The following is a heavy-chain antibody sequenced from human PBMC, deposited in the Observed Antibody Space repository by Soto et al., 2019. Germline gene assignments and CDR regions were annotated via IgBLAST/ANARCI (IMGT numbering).Heavy chain of an antibody. J-gene: IGHJ5*02. CDR1: GGTFSSYT. V-gene: IGHV1-69*02. CDR3: ARGGAECYDSSGYCWFAP. D-gene: IGHD3-22*01. Sequence: QVQLVQSGAEVKKPGSSVKVSCKASGGTFSSYTISWVRQAPGQGLEWMGRIIPILGIANYAQKFQGRVTITPDKSTSTAYMELSGLRSEDRAVYYGARGGAECYDSSGYCWFAPWGQGTLVTVSS. CDR2: IIPILGIA.